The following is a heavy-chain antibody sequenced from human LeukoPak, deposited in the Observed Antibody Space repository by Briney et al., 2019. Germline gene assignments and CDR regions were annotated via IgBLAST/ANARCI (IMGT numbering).Heavy chain of an antibody. CDR2: IRAYNGNA. J-gene: IGHJ4*02. D-gene: IGHD4-17*01. Sequence: ASVEVSCKASGYTFTRYGISWVRQAPGQGPEWMGWIRAYNGNANYAQKLQGRVTMTTDTSTSTAYMELRTLRSDDTAVYYCARAPSYGDYGGDYWGQGTLVTVSS. CDR3: ARAPSYGDYGGDY. CDR1: GYTFTRYG. V-gene: IGHV1-18*01.